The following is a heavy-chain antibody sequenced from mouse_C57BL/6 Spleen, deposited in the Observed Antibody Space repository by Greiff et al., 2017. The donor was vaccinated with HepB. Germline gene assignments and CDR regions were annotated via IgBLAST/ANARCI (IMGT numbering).Heavy chain of an antibody. J-gene: IGHJ3*01. V-gene: IGHV10-3*01. Sequence: EVHLVESGGGLVQPKGSLKLSCAASGFTFNTYALHWVRRALRKGLEWVARIRSKSSNYATYYSDSVKDRFTISRDDSQDMLYLQMNNLKTEATAKYYCVRGGACYGYDGFAYWGQGTLVTVSA. CDR1: GFTFNTYA. D-gene: IGHD2-9*01. CDR2: IRSKSSNYAT. CDR3: VRGGACYGYDGFAY.